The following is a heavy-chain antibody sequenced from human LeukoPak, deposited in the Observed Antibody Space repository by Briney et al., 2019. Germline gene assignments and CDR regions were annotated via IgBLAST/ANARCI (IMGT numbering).Heavy chain of an antibody. D-gene: IGHD2-2*02. Sequence: GGSLRLSCAASGFTFDDYSMSWVRQAPGKGLEWVSGINWNGGSTGYADSVKGRFTISRDNAKNSLYLQMNSLRAEDTALYYCAREIVVVPAAIPGFDPWGQGTLVTVSS. CDR2: INWNGGST. V-gene: IGHV3-20*04. CDR1: GFTFDDYS. J-gene: IGHJ5*02. CDR3: AREIVVVPAAIPGFDP.